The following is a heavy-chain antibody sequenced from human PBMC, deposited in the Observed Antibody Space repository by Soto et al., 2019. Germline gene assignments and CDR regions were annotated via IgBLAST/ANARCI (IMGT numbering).Heavy chain of an antibody. D-gene: IGHD1-1*01. V-gene: IGHV3-48*02. CDR3: ARDGERPLWTRRGVFDY. J-gene: IGHJ4*02. CDR2: ISSSSSTI. CDR1: GFTFSSYS. Sequence: GGSLRLSCAASGFTFSSYSMNWVRQAPGKGLEWVSYISSSSSTIYYADSVKGRFTISRDNAKNSLYLQMNSLRDEDTAVYYCARDGERPLWTRRGVFDYWGQGTLVTVSS.